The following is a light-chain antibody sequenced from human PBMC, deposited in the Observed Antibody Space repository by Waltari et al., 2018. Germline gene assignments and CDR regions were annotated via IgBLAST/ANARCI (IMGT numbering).Light chain of an antibody. Sequence: IKLSHSPSFLSAPVVDRVATTCRASPGANSYLAWFQQKPEKAPKVLVFVASTLQSGVPSRFSGSGSETEYILTISSLQTEDIATYYCPEYQSYPITFGGGTKVETK. CDR2: VAS. CDR3: PEYQSYPIT. J-gene: IGKJ4*01. V-gene: IGKV1-9*01. CDR1: PGANSY.